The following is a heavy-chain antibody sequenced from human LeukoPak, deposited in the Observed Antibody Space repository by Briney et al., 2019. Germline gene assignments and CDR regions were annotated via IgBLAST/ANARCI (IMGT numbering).Heavy chain of an antibody. Sequence: GASLRLSCAASGFTFSNYAMSWVRQAPGKGLEWVSAVSGRDDSTYYADSVKGRFTISRDTSKNTLYLQMNSPRAEDTAVYYCAKWGDYDILTGYYDSDYWGQGTLVTVSS. CDR2: VSGRDDST. J-gene: IGHJ4*02. D-gene: IGHD3-9*01. CDR3: AKWGDYDILTGYYDSDY. V-gene: IGHV3-23*01. CDR1: GFTFSNYA.